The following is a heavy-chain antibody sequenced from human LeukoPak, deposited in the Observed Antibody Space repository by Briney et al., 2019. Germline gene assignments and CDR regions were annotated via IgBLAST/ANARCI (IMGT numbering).Heavy chain of an antibody. D-gene: IGHD3-16*02. V-gene: IGHV3-21*01. CDR3: ARDVPDYVWGSYLPYYFDY. J-gene: IGHJ4*02. CDR2: ISSSSSYI. CDR1: GFTFSSYS. Sequence: GGSLRLSCAASGFTFSSYSMNWVRQAPGKGLEWVSPISSSSSYIYYADSGKGRFTISRDNAKTSLYLQMNSLRAEDTAVYYCARDVPDYVWGSYLPYYFDYWGQGTLVTVSS.